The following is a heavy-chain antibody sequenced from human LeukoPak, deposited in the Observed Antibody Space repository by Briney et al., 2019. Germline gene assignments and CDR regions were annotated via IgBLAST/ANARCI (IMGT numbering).Heavy chain of an antibody. Sequence: GGSLRLSCAASGFTFSSYAMSWVRQAPGKGLEWVSAISGSGGSKYYADSVKGRFTISRDNSKNTLYLQMNSLRAEDTAVYYCAKGRYYGSGSYYGWFDPWGQGTLVTVSS. J-gene: IGHJ5*02. V-gene: IGHV3-23*01. CDR2: ISGSGGSK. CDR1: GFTFSSYA. CDR3: AKGRYYGSGSYYGWFDP. D-gene: IGHD3-10*01.